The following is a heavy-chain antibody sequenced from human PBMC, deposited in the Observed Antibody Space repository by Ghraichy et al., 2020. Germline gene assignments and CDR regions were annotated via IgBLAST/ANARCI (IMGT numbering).Heavy chain of an antibody. J-gene: IGHJ2*01. CDR1: GFTFSTCA. D-gene: IGHD3-10*01. V-gene: IGHV3-23*01. CDR3: AKRGWVRGMVDF. Sequence: GESLNISCAASGFTFSTCAMSWVRQAPGKGLEWVSTISGSDSTTYYADSVKGRFTISRDNSKNTLYLQMNSLRAEDTALYYCAKRGWVRGMVDFWGRGTLVTVSS. CDR2: ISGSDSTT.